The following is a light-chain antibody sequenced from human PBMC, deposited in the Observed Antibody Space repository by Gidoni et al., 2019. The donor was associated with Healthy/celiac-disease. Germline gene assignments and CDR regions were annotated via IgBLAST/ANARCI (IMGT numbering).Light chain of an antibody. J-gene: IGKJ5*01. Sequence: LSLPVTPGEPASISCRSSQSLLHSNGYNYLDWYLQKPGQSPQLLIYLGSNRASGVPDRFSGSGSGTDFTLKISRVEAEDVGVYYCMQALQTLPITFGHGTRLEIK. CDR2: LGS. CDR3: MQALQTLPIT. CDR1: QSLLHSNGYNY. V-gene: IGKV2-28*01.